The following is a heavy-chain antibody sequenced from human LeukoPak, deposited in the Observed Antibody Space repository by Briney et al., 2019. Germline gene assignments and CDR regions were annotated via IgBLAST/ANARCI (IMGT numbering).Heavy chain of an antibody. CDR2: IKQDGSEK. J-gene: IGHJ4*02. D-gene: IGHD3-10*01. CDR1: GFTFSSYW. Sequence: GGSLRLSCAASGFTFSSYWMSWVRQAPGKGLEWVANIKQDGSEKYYVDSVRGRFTISRDNAKNSLYLQMNSLRAEDTAVYYCASHTGGSLWFGELFDYWGQGTLVTVSS. CDR3: ASHTGGSLWFGELFDY. V-gene: IGHV3-7*01.